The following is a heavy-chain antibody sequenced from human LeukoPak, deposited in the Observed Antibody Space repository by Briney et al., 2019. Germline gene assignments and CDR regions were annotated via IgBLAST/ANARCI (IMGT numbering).Heavy chain of an antibody. J-gene: IGHJ4*02. CDR1: GFTFSSYS. Sequence: QTGGSLRLSCAVSGFTFSSYSMHWVRQGPGKGLEFVSAISSNGRSTYYASSVKGRFTISRDISKNTLYRQMGSLRPADMAVYYCARVDSGSGCDSWGQGTLVTVSS. V-gene: IGHV3-64*01. D-gene: IGHD6-19*01. CDR2: ISSNGRST. CDR3: ARVDSGSGCDS.